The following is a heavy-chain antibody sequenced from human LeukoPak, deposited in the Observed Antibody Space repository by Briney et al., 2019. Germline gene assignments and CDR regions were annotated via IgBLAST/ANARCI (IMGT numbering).Heavy chain of an antibody. CDR1: GFTFSSYS. Sequence: GRSLRLSCAASGFTFSSYSMNWVRQAPGKGLEWVSSISSSSSYIYYADSVKGRFTISRDNAKNSLYLQMNSLRAEDTAVYYCARDRDYGDYFGTGNWGQGTLVTVSS. CDR3: ARDRDYGDYFGTGN. D-gene: IGHD4-17*01. V-gene: IGHV3-21*01. J-gene: IGHJ4*02. CDR2: ISSSSSYI.